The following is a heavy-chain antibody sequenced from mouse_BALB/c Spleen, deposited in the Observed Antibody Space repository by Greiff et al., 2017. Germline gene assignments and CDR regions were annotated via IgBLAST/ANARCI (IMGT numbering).Heavy chain of an antibody. CDR2: IWAGGST. CDR1: GFSLTSYG. V-gene: IGHV2-9*02. Sequence: VKLMESGPGLVAPSQSLSITCTVSGFSLTSYGVHWVRQPPGKGLEWLGVIWAGGSTNYNSALMSRLSISKDNSKSQVFLKMNSLQTDDTAMYYCARDRYYRYDRAMDYWGQGTSVTVSS. J-gene: IGHJ4*01. D-gene: IGHD2-14*01. CDR3: ARDRYYRYDRAMDY.